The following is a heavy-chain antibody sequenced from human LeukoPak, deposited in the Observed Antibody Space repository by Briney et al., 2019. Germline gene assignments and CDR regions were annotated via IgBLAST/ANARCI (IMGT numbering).Heavy chain of an antibody. CDR1: GYTFTSYG. D-gene: IGHD5-18*01. V-gene: IGHV1-18*01. J-gene: IGHJ4*02. CDR2: ISAYNGNT. CDR3: ARAHTAMYDY. Sequence: GASVKVSCKASGYTFTSYGISWVRQAPGQGLEWMGWISAYNGNTNYAQKFQGRVTMTRDTSISTAYMELSRLRSDDTAVYYCARAHTAMYDYWGQGTLVTVSS.